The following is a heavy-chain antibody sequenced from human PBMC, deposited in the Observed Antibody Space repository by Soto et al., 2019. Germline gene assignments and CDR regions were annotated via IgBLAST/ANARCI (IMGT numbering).Heavy chain of an antibody. D-gene: IGHD1-1*01. CDR3: ARMQSGTTFFYYGVDF. V-gene: IGHV3-7*03. CDR1: GFTFSSSW. Sequence: PGGSLRLSCAASGFTFSSSWMSWVRQAPGKGLEWVANIKQDGSDKYYVVSVKGRFTISRDNARNSLFLQMNSLRAEDTAVYYCARMQSGTTFFYYGVDFWGHGTTVT. CDR2: IKQDGSDK. J-gene: IGHJ6*02.